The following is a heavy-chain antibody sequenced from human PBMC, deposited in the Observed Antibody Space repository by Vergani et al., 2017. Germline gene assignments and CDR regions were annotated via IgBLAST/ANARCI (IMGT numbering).Heavy chain of an antibody. J-gene: IGHJ5*02. CDR1: GGSISSGGYY. Sequence: QVQLQESGPGLVKPSQTLSLTCTVSGGSISSGGYYWSWIRQHPGKGLEWIGYIYYSGSTYYNPSLKSRVTISVDTSKNQFSLKLSSVTAADTAVYYCARERGYYDILTGYYNVHWFDPWGQGTLVTVSS. CDR2: IYYSGST. CDR3: ARERGYYDILTGYYNVHWFDP. D-gene: IGHD3-9*01. V-gene: IGHV4-31*03.